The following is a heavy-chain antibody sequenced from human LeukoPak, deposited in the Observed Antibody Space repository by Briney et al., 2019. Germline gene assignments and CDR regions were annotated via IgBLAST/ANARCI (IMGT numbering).Heavy chain of an antibody. J-gene: IGHJ4*02. V-gene: IGHV3-30*18. Sequence: GGSLRLSCAASGFTFSSYGMHWVRQAPGKGLEWVAVISYDGSNKYYADSVKGRCTISKDNSKNTLYLQMNSLRAEDTAVYYCAKDSRRYCSGGSCFNDYWGQGTLVTASS. CDR3: AKDSRRYCSGGSCFNDY. CDR2: ISYDGSNK. D-gene: IGHD2-15*01. CDR1: GFTFSSYG.